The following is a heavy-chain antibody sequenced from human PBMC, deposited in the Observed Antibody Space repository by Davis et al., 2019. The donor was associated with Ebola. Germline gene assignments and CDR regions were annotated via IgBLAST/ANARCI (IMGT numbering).Heavy chain of an antibody. J-gene: IGHJ4*02. CDR2: INPNTGGA. V-gene: IGHV1-2*04. CDR1: GYIFIHYY. CDR3: AREAADHRGIDF. Sequence: AASVKVSCKASGYIFIHYYLHWVRPAPGRGLQWMGRINPNTGGADYAQDFQGWVTMTRDTSTSTAYMQLNRLRSDDSAMYYCAREAADHRGIDFWGQGTMVTVSS. D-gene: IGHD1-14*01.